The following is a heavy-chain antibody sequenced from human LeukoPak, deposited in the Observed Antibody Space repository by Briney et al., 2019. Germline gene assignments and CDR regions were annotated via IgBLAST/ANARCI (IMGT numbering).Heavy chain of an antibody. D-gene: IGHD4-17*01. CDR3: ARDPAGDSHFDY. CDR1: GLTFSSYV. J-gene: IGHJ4*02. V-gene: IGHV3-21*01. CDR2: ISSGSSYI. Sequence: GGSLRLSCAASGLTFSSYVMNWVRQAPGKGLEWVSSISSGSSYIYYADSVRGRFTISRDNAKNSLYLQMNSLRAEDTAVYYCARDPAGDSHFDYWGQGTLVTVSS.